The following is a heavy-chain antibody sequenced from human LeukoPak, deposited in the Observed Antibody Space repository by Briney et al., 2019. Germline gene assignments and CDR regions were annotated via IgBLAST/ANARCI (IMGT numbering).Heavy chain of an antibody. D-gene: IGHD6-13*01. CDR1: GGSLTSNSAA. Sequence: SQTLSLTCAISGGSLTSNSAAWNWLTPSTSRGLEWLGSTYYRSKWYNDFAVAVKSRITINPETSKNQFAMQLNSVTPEDTAVYYCARGSQQLVRDYYYYYGMDVWGQGTTVTVSS. CDR2: TYYRSKWYN. CDR3: ARGSQQLVRDYYYYYGMDV. V-gene: IGHV6-1*01. J-gene: IGHJ6*02.